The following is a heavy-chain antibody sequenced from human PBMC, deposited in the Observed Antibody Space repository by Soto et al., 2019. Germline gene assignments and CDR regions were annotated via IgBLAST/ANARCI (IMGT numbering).Heavy chain of an antibody. Sequence: ELQLVESGGGLVEPGESLRLSCAASGFTFSRYYTNWVRQAPGKGLEWVSSISTTSTYTHYADSLKGRFTISRDNAKKLLYLQMDSLRAEDTAVYYCARDDGLSSTNVKAFDIWGQGTKVTVSS. J-gene: IGHJ3*02. CDR2: ISTTSTYT. D-gene: IGHD2-2*01. CDR1: GFTFSRYY. CDR3: ARDDGLSSTNVKAFDI. V-gene: IGHV3-21*01.